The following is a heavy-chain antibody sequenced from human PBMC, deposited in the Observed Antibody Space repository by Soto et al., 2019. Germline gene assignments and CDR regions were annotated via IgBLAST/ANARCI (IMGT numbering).Heavy chain of an antibody. CDR2: IYYSGST. Sequence: QVQLQESGPGLVKPSQTLSLTCTVSGGSISSGGYYWSWIRQHPGKGLEWIGYIYYSGSTYYNPSLKSRVTISVDTSKNQFSLKLSSVTAADTALYYCARDYCSGGSCYLGYFDYWGQGTLVTVSS. D-gene: IGHD2-15*01. J-gene: IGHJ4*02. CDR1: GGSISSGGYY. V-gene: IGHV4-31*03. CDR3: ARDYCSGGSCYLGYFDY.